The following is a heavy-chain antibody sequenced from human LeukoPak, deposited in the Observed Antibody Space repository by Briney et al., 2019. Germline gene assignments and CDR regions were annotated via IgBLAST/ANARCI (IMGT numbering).Heavy chain of an antibody. J-gene: IGHJ4*02. Sequence: GGSLRLSCAASGFTFSSYEMNWVRQAPGKGLEWVSYISSSGSTIYYADSVKGRFTISRDNAKNSLYLQMNSLRAEDTALYYCAGGYHGYFDYWGQGTLVTVSS. CDR3: AGGYHGYFDY. D-gene: IGHD5-12*01. CDR1: GFTFSSYE. CDR2: ISSSGSTI. V-gene: IGHV3-48*03.